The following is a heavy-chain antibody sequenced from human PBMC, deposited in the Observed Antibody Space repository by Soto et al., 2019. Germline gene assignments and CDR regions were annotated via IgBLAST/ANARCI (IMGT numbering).Heavy chain of an antibody. V-gene: IGHV1-69*08. D-gene: IGHD4-17*01. CDR3: ARDDYDDYFARY. CDR2: IIPILGIA. J-gene: IGHJ4*02. Sequence: QVQLVQSGAEVKKPGSSVKVSCKASGGTFSSYTISWVRQAPGQGLEWMGRIIPILGIANYAQKFQGRVTITADKSTSTAYMELSSLRSEDTAVYYCARDDYDDYFARYWGQGTLVTVSS. CDR1: GGTFSSYT.